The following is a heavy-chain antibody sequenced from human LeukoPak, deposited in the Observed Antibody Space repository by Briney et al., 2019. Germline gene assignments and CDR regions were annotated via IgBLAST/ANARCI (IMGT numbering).Heavy chain of an antibody. D-gene: IGHD6-19*01. V-gene: IGHV1-46*01. CDR2: ISPSGGST. CDR1: GYTFTSNY. Sequence: ASVKVSCKAFGYTFTSNYMHWVRQAPGQGPEWMGVISPSGGSTTYAQKFQGRVTLTRDMSTSTDYLELSSLRSEDTAVYYCARARPSSLIAVVWYYFDYWGQGTLVTVSS. CDR3: ARARPSSLIAVVWYYFDY. J-gene: IGHJ4*02.